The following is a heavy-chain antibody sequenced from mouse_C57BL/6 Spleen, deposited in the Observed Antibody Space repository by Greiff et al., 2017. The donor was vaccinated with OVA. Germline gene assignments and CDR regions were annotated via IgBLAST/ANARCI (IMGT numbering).Heavy chain of an antibody. D-gene: IGHD4-1*01. J-gene: IGHJ2*01. CDR3: ALWDEGDY. CDR2: IYPGDGDT. Sequence: VQVVESGAELVKPGASVKISCKASGYAFRSYWMNWVTPRPGKGLEWIGQIYPGDGDTNYNGKFKGKATLTADKSSSTAYMQLSSLTSEDSAVYFCALWDEGDYWGQGTTLTVSS. V-gene: IGHV1-80*01. CDR1: GYAFRSYW.